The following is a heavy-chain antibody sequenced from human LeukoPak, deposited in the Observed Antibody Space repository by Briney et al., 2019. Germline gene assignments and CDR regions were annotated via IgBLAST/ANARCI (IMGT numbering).Heavy chain of an antibody. D-gene: IGHD6-13*01. J-gene: IGHJ5*02. CDR2: VKPDGSDK. CDR1: GFIFSSSW. V-gene: IGHV3-7*01. CDR3: ARDRAAAGTRWFDP. Sequence: GGSLRLSCAASGFIFSSSWMSWVRQAPGKGLEWVANVKPDGSDKYYVDSVKGRFTISRDNAKNSLYLQMNSLRAEDTAVYYCARDRAAAGTRWFDPWGQGTLVTVSS.